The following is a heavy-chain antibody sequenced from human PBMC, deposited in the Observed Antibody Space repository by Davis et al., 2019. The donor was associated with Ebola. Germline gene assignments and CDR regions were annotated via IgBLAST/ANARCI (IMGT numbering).Heavy chain of an antibody. D-gene: IGHD4-11*01. CDR1: GFTFRSHW. V-gene: IGHV3-74*01. Sequence: HTSGSLTLSCVASGFTFRSHWMHWVRQAPGKGLVWVSRINNDGSRTKYAASVKGRLTISRDNAKNTLYLQMNSLRAEDTAVYYCVRLTSNDAFDLWGQGTMVTVSS. J-gene: IGHJ3*01. CDR3: VRLTSNDAFDL. CDR2: INNDGSRT.